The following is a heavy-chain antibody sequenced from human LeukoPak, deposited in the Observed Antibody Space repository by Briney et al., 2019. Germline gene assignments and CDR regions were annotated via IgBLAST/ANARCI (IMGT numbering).Heavy chain of an antibody. CDR3: ARGRGSSTSSNWFDP. Sequence: SETLSLTCTVSGGSISSYYWSWIRQPPGKGLEWIGYIYYSGSTNYNPSLKSRVTISVDPSKNQFSLKVTSVTAADTAVYYCARGRGSSTSSNWFDPWGQGILVTVSS. V-gene: IGHV4-59*12. J-gene: IGHJ5*02. CDR1: GGSISSYY. D-gene: IGHD2-2*01. CDR2: IYYSGST.